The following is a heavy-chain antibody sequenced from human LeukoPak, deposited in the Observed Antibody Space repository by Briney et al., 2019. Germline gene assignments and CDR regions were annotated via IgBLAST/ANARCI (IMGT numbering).Heavy chain of an antibody. CDR3: ARGDYGDRFDY. Sequence: SETLSLTCSVSGYSISSGFYWDWIRQPPGKGLEWIGSFHHSGSTPYNPSLNSRVSISVDTSKNQLSLKLSSVTAADTAVYYCARGDYGDRFDYWGQGTLVTVSS. CDR2: FHHSGST. D-gene: IGHD4-17*01. CDR1: GYSISSGFY. J-gene: IGHJ4*02. V-gene: IGHV4-38-2*02.